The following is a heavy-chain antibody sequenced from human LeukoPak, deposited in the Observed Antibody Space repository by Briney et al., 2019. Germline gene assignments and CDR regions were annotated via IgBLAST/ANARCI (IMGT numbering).Heavy chain of an antibody. CDR1: GFTFSSYA. CDR3: ARDSGFIAAAGSLDY. D-gene: IGHD6-13*01. CDR2: ISYDGSNN. J-gene: IGHJ4*02. Sequence: GGSLRLSSAASGFTFSSYAMHWVRQAPGKGVEWVAVISYDGSNNYYADSVKGRFTISRDNSKNTLYLQMNSLRAEDTAVYYCARDSGFIAAAGSLDYWGQGTLVTVSS. V-gene: IGHV3-30*01.